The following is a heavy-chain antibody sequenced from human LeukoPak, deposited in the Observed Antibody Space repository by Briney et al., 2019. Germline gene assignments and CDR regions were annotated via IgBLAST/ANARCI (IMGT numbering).Heavy chain of an antibody. CDR1: GFTFSSYG. CDR2: ISHRGDSS. J-gene: IGHJ4*02. Sequence: PGGSLRLSCEASGFTFSSYGMSWVRQAPGKGLEWVSGISHRGDSSYYADSVTGRFTISRDNSKNTLYLQMNSLRAEDTAVYYCAKDCCSGGSCYRRPLDYWGQGTLVTVSS. D-gene: IGHD2-15*01. V-gene: IGHV3-23*01. CDR3: AKDCCSGGSCYRRPLDY.